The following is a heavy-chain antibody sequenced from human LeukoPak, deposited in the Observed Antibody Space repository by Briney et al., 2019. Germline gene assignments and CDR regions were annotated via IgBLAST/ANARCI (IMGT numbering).Heavy chain of an antibody. CDR1: GFTFSGHW. CDR3: VAWGNSGNS. D-gene: IGHD1-26*01. CDR2: MNGDGIQI. J-gene: IGHJ3*01. Sequence: GGSLSVSCAASGFTFSGHWMSWVRQAPAKGLEWVAHMNGDGIQIYYMDFVKGRFTISRDNAKNSLYLQMNGLRAEDTAVYYCVAWGNSGNSWGQGTLVIVSS. V-gene: IGHV3-7*01.